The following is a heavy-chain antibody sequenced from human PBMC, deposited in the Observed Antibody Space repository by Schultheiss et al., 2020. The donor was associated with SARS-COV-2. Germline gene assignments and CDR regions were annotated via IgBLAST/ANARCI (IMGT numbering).Heavy chain of an antibody. CDR1: GGSISSGGYY. D-gene: IGHD1-1*01. V-gene: IGHV4-31*03. J-gene: IGHJ4*02. Sequence: SETLSLTCTVSGGSISSGGYYWSWIRQHPGKGLEWIGYIYYSGSTYYNPSLKSRVTISVDTSKNQFSLKLSSVTAADTAVYYCARGLHPYNWNDGGSPEAPYYWGQGTLVTVSS. CDR2: IYYSGST. CDR3: ARGLHPYNWNDGGSPEAPYY.